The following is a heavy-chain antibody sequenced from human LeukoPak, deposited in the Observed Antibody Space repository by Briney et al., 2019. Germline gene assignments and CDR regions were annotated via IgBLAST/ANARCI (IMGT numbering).Heavy chain of an antibody. J-gene: IGHJ3*02. Sequence: GGSLRLSCTAPGFTFGDYSMTWVRQAPGKGLEWVGFIRSKASGGTTEYAASVKGRFTISRDDSKSIAYLQMNSLKTEDTAVYYCTRGIDRGGSSWSLRAFDIWGQGTMVTVSS. D-gene: IGHD6-13*01. CDR3: TRGIDRGGSSWSLRAFDI. V-gene: IGHV3-49*04. CDR1: GFTFGDYS. CDR2: IRSKASGGTT.